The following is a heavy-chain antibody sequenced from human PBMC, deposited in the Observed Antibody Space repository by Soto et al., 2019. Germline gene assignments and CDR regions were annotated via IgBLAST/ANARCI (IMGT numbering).Heavy chain of an antibody. CDR1: GGSISSYC. Sequence: SETLSLTCTVSGGSISSYCWSWIRQHPGKGLEWIGYIYYSGSTNYNPSLKSRVTISVDTSKNQFSLKLSSVTAADTAVYYCARNPTVWGQGTLVTVSS. D-gene: IGHD4-17*01. V-gene: IGHV4-59*12. CDR3: ARNPTV. CDR2: IYYSGST. J-gene: IGHJ4*02.